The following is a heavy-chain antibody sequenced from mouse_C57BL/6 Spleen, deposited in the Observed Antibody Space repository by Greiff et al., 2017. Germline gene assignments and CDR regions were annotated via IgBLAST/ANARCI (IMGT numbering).Heavy chain of an antibody. CDR1: GFTFSSYA. CDR3: ARGAGTVVPFDY. J-gene: IGHJ2*01. D-gene: IGHD1-1*01. Sequence: EVKVVESGGGLVKPGGSLKLSCAASGFTFSSYAMSWVRQTPEKRLEWVATISDGGSYTYYPDNVKGRFTISRDNAKNNLYLQMSHLKSEDTAMYYCARGAGTVVPFDYWGQGTTLTVSS. V-gene: IGHV5-4*03. CDR2: ISDGGSYT.